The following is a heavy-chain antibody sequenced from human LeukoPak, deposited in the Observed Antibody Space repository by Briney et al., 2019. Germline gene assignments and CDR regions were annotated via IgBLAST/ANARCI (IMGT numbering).Heavy chain of an antibody. D-gene: IGHD3-16*01. V-gene: IGHV4-34*01. Sequence: LRLSCAASGFTFSSYAMHWVRQPPGTGLEWIGEIYHSGSTNYNPSLKSRVTISADTSKNQFSLKLNSLTTADTAVYYCTRGAGWLIDYWGQGILVTVSS. J-gene: IGHJ4*02. CDR3: TRGAGWLIDY. CDR1: GFTFSSYA. CDR2: IYHSGST.